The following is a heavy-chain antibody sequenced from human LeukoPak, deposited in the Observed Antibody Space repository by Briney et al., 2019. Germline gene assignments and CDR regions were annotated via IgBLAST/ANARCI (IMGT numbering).Heavy chain of an antibody. CDR1: GFTFSYSY. D-gene: IGHD1-26*01. CDR2: ISSRGDST. V-gene: IGHV3-11*05. Sequence: GGFLRLSCAASGFTFSYSYMNWIRQAPGNGPEWVSSISSRGDSTNYADSVKGRFTISRDNAKNSLYLQMNSLRAEDTAVYYCARESSGTYYLKQWGQGTLVTVYS. CDR3: ARESSGTYYLKQ. J-gene: IGHJ4*02.